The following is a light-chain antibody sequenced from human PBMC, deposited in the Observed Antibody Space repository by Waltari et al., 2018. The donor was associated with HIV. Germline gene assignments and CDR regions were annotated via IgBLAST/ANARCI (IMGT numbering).Light chain of an antibody. Sequence: QSALTQPASVSGSPGQSITISCTGTSSDVGGYNYVSWYQQHPAKAPKRMIYEVSNRPSGVSNRFSGSKSGNTASLTISGLQAEDEADYYCSSYTTTSTLVVFGTGTKVTVL. CDR1: SSDVGGYNY. CDR3: SSYTTTSTLVV. V-gene: IGLV2-14*01. J-gene: IGLJ1*01. CDR2: EVS.